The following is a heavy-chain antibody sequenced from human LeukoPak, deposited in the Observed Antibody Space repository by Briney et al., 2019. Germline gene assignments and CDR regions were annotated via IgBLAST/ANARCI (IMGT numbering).Heavy chain of an antibody. CDR3: AKDAIVGATRSFDP. CDR1: GFTFSSYA. Sequence: GGSLRLSCAASGFTFSSYAMHWVRQAPGKGLEYVSAISSNGGSTYYANSVKGRFTISRDNSKNTLYLQMGSLRAEDMAVYYCAKDAIVGATRSFDPWGQGTLVTVSS. V-gene: IGHV3-64*01. CDR2: ISSNGGST. J-gene: IGHJ5*02. D-gene: IGHD1-26*01.